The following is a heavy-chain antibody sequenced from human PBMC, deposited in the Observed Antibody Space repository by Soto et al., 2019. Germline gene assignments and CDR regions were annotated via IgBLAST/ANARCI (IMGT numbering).Heavy chain of an antibody. V-gene: IGHV3-33*01. D-gene: IGHD3-22*01. CDR2: ICYDGSNK. Sequence: QVQLVESGGGVVQPGRSLRLSCAASGFTFSSYGMHWVRQAPGKGLEWVAVICYDGSNKYYADSVKGRFTISRDNSKNTLYLQMNSLRAEDTAVYYCAREKAISNYYDSSGSDYWGQGTLVTVSS. J-gene: IGHJ4*02. CDR1: GFTFSSYG. CDR3: AREKAISNYYDSSGSDY.